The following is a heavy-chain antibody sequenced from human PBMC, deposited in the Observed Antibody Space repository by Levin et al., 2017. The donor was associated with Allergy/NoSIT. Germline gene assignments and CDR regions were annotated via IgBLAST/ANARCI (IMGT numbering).Heavy chain of an antibody. D-gene: IGHD7-27*01. CDR3: AKGLNWGSPNTFDY. J-gene: IGHJ4*02. CDR1: GFTFGDYA. V-gene: IGHV3-9*01. CDR2: INWNRDKI. Sequence: SLRLSCAASGFTFGDYAMHWVRQAPGKGLEWVSGINWNRDKIGYADSVRARFTISRDNAKNSLYLQMNSLGPKDTALYYCAKGLNWGSPNTFDYWGQGTLVTVSS.